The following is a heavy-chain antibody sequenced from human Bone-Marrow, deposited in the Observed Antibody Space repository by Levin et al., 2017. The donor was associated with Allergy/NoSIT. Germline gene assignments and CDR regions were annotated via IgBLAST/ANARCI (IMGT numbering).Heavy chain of an antibody. CDR2: MNPNSGNT. CDR3: ARGGSFYDY. V-gene: IGHV1-8*01. CDR1: GYTFTSNE. D-gene: IGHD1-26*01. Sequence: ASVKVSCKASGYTFTSNEINWVRQATGQGLEWMGWMNPNSGNTGYAQKFQGRVTMTRNTSIITAYMELNSLRSEDTAVYYCARGGSFYDYWGQGTLVTVSS. J-gene: IGHJ4*02.